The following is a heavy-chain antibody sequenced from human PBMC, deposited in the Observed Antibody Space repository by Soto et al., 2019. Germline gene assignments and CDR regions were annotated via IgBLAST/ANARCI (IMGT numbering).Heavy chain of an antibody. CDR2: INDSGSA. V-gene: IGHV4-34*02. Sequence: QVQLQQWGAGLLQPSETLSLTCAVYGGSFNIHYWSWIRQPPGKGLEWIGEINDSGSANNNPSLKSRVTLSVDTSKNQFSPKLTSVTAADTAIYYCARGQSHTWFDPWGQGTLVTVSS. J-gene: IGHJ5*02. CDR3: ARGQSHTWFDP. CDR1: GGSFNIHY.